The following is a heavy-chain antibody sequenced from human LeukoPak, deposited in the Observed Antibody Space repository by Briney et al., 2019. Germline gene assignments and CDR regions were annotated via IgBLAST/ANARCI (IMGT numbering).Heavy chain of an antibody. CDR1: GGSISSYY. J-gene: IGHJ4*02. CDR3: ASLYSGSYDTGSFDYFNY. D-gene: IGHD1-26*01. CDR2: MYYSGST. V-gene: IGHV4-59*01. Sequence: SETLSLTCTVSGGSISSYYWSWIRQPPGKGLEWIGYMYYSGSTNYNPSLKSRVTISVDTSNNQFSLKLSSVTAADTAVYYCASLYSGSYDTGSFDYFNYWGQGTLVTVSS.